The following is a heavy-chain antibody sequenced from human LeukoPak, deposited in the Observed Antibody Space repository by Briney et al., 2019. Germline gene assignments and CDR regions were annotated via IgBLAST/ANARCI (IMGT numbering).Heavy chain of an antibody. CDR1: GFTFSDHY. J-gene: IGHJ4*02. CDR2: IKQDGSEK. D-gene: IGHD3-22*01. Sequence: GGSLRLSCAASGFTFSDHYMDWVRQAPGKGLEWVANIKQDGSEKYYVDSVKGRFTISRDNAKNSLYLQMNSLRAEDTAVYYCARDLRADYYDSSGYHLFDYWGQGTLVTVSS. CDR3: ARDLRADYYDSSGYHLFDY. V-gene: IGHV3-7*01.